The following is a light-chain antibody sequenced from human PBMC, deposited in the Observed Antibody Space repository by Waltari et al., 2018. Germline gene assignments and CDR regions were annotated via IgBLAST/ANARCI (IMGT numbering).Light chain of an antibody. CDR1: NHDVGNTNH. J-gene: IGLJ2*01. CDR3: FSYTRSITFV. V-gene: IGLV2-23*02. Sequence: HSALTQPASVSGSPGQSITISCSGPNHDVGNTNHVSWYQQHPGRVPKLIIYEVSERPSGVSDRFSGSKSGNTASLTISGLQPDDEADYYCFSYTRSITFVFGGGTKLTVL. CDR2: EVS.